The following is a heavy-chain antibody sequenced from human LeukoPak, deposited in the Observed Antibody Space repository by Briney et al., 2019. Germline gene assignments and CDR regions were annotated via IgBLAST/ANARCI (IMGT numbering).Heavy chain of an antibody. D-gene: IGHD2-2*02. Sequence: GASVKVSCKASGYTFTGYYMHWVRQAPGQGLGWMGWINPNSGGTNYAQKFQGRVTMTRDTSISTAYMELSRLRSDDTAVYYCAREGFDCSSTSCYTGSVYFDYWGQGTLSPSPQ. V-gene: IGHV1-2*02. CDR2: INPNSGGT. CDR1: GYTFTGYY. CDR3: AREGFDCSSTSCYTGSVYFDY. J-gene: IGHJ4*02.